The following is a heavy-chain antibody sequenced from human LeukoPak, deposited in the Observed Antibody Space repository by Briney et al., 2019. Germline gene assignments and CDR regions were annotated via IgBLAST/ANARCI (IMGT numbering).Heavy chain of an antibody. Sequence: ASVKVSCKASGYTFTGYYMHWVRQAPGQGLEWMGWINPNSGGTNYAQKFQGRVTMTRDTSISTAYMELSRLRSDDTAVYYCATTHSSSSQYYYYMDVWGKGTTVTVSS. CDR3: ATTHSSSSQYYYYMDV. CDR1: GYTFTGYY. J-gene: IGHJ6*03. V-gene: IGHV1-2*02. CDR2: INPNSGGT. D-gene: IGHD6-13*01.